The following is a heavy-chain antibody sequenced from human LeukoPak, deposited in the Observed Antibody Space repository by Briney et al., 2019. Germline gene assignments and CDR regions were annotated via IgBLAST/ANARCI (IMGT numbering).Heavy chain of an antibody. CDR3: ARGRVAVAGSYEY. V-gene: IGHV3-7*05. J-gene: IGHJ4*02. D-gene: IGHD6-19*01. CDR2: IKPDGSEK. Sequence: GGSLRLSCAASGFTFSRYWMSWVRQAPGKGLECVANIKPDGSEKYYVDSVEGRFTISRDNAKNSLFLEMNSLRAEDTAVYYCARGRVAVAGSYEYWGQGTLVSVSS. CDR1: GFTFSRYW.